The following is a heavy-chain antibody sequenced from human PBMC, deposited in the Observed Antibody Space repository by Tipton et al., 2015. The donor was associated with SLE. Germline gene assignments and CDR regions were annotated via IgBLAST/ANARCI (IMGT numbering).Heavy chain of an antibody. J-gene: IGHJ3*02. V-gene: IGHV4-61*01. CDR1: GGSISSSYY. CDR2: IYYSGST. CDR3: ARHSEEAFDI. Sequence: TLSLTCTVSGGSISSSYYWSWIRQPPGKGLEWIGYIYYSGSTNYNPSLKSRVTISVDTSKNQFSLKLNSVTAADTAVYYCARHSEEAFDIWGQGTMVTVSS. D-gene: IGHD2-21*01.